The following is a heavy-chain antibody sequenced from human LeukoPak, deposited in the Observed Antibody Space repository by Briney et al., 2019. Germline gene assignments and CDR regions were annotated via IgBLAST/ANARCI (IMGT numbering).Heavy chain of an antibody. CDR2: ISDYNGNT. V-gene: IGHV1-18*01. D-gene: IGHD2-8*01. CDR1: GFTFTRYS. J-gene: IGHJ6*02. CDR3: ARVVRGDSFDYDYYYAMDV. Sequence: ASVKVSCKASGFTFTRYSITWVRQAPGQGLEWMGWISDYNGNTNYAQKYQGRVTVTTDTSTSTAYMELRSLRSDDTAVYYCARVVRGDSFDYDYYYAMDVWGQGTTVTVSS.